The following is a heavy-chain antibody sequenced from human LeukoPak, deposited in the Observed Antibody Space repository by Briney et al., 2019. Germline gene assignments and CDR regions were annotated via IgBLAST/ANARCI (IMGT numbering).Heavy chain of an antibody. J-gene: IGHJ3*02. D-gene: IGHD3-22*01. Sequence: PSETLSLTCTVSSGSISSYYWSWIRQPPGKGREWVGYIYFSGRTNYNPSLKSRVTISVDTSKNQFSLKLSSVTAADTAVYYCARSDYDSSGYYPETFDIWGQGTMVTVSS. V-gene: IGHV4-59*01. CDR2: IYFSGRT. CDR3: ARSDYDSSGYYPETFDI. CDR1: SGSISSYY.